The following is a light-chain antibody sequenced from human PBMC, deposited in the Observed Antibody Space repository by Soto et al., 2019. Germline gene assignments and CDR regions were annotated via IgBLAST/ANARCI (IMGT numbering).Light chain of an antibody. CDR2: GAS. Sequence: EIVLTQSPGTLSLSPGERATLSCRASQSVSSSYLAWYQQQPGQAPRLLIYGASNRATGLPDRFSGSGSGTDFTLTISRREPEDVAVDYCQQFGSAPPWTFGQGSKVEIK. CDR1: QSVSSSY. J-gene: IGKJ1*01. V-gene: IGKV3-20*01. CDR3: QQFGSAPPWT.